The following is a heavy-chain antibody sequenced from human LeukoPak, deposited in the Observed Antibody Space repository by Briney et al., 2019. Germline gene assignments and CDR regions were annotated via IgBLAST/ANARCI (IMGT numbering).Heavy chain of an antibody. V-gene: IGHV3-30*02. D-gene: IGHD3-22*01. CDR3: AKDGGGYYPSYYYYMDV. J-gene: IGHJ6*03. CDR2: IRYDGSKK. CDR1: GFTFRSYG. Sequence: GGSLRLSCAASGFTFRSYGIHWVRQAPGKGLEWVAFIRYDGSKKYYADSVKGRFTISRDNSKNTLYLQMNSLRAEDTAVYYCAKDGGGYYPSYYYYMDVWGKGTTVTISS.